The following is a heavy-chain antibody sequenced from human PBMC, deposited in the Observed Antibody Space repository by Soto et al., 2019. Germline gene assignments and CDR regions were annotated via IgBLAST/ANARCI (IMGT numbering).Heavy chain of an antibody. CDR3: ARDPSVLRFLEWLWAFDY. D-gene: IGHD3-3*01. Sequence: GGSLRLSCAASGFTFSSYSMNWVRQAPGKGLEWVSYISSSSSTIYYADSVKGRFTISRDNAKNSLYLQMNSLRGEDTAVYYCARDPSVLRFLEWLWAFDYWGQGTLVTVSS. V-gene: IGHV3-48*01. J-gene: IGHJ4*02. CDR2: ISSSSSTI. CDR1: GFTFSSYS.